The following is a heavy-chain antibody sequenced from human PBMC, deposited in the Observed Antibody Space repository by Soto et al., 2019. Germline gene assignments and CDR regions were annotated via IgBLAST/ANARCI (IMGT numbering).Heavy chain of an antibody. V-gene: IGHV3-23*01. CDR2: ISGSGGST. Sequence: GGSLRLSCAASGFTFSSYAMSWVRQAPGKGLEWVSAISGSGGSTYYADSVKGRFTISRDNSKNTLYLQMNSLRAEDTAVYYCAKGRDGYKQELSSFDYWGQGTMVTVYS. CDR3: AKGRDGYKQELSSFDY. D-gene: IGHD3-16*02. CDR1: GFTFSSYA. J-gene: IGHJ4*02.